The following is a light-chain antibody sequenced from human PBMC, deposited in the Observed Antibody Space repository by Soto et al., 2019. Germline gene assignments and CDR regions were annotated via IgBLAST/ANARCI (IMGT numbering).Light chain of an antibody. Sequence: EIVMTQSPATLSLSPGERATLSCRASQSVGSDLACYQQQPGQAPRLVIYDIFTRATGVPTRISGSGSVTEFTRPVSSLQSDAFAVYYCQQYNSSALTFGGVDKVEIK. CDR3: QQYNSSALT. V-gene: IGKV3D-15*01. J-gene: IGKJ4*01. CDR2: DIF. CDR1: QSVGSD.